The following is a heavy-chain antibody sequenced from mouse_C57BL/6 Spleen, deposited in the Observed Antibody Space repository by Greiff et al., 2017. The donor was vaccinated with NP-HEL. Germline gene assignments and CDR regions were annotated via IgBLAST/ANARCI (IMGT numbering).Heavy chain of an antibody. Sequence: EVQRVESGGDLVKPGGSLKLSCAASGFTFSSYGMSWVRQTPDKRLEWVATISSGGSYTYYPDSVKGRFTISRDNAKNTLYLQMSSLKSEDTAMYYCARHGLNYYGSSDYWGQGTTLTVSS. CDR1: GFTFSSYG. CDR2: ISSGGSYT. D-gene: IGHD1-1*01. CDR3: ARHGLNYYGSSDY. V-gene: IGHV5-6*01. J-gene: IGHJ2*01.